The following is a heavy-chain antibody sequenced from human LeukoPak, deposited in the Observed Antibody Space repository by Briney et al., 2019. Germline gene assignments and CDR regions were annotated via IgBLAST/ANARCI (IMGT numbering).Heavy chain of an antibody. CDR1: GYTFTGYY. V-gene: IGHV1-2*02. CDR3: ARGRTLWFGELLPFDY. Sequence: APVKVSCKASGYTFTGYYMHWVRQAPGQGLEWMGWINPNSGGTNYAQKFQGRVTMTRDTSISTAYMELSRLRSDDTAVYYCARGRTLWFGELLPFDYWGQGTLVTVSS. J-gene: IGHJ4*02. CDR2: INPNSGGT. D-gene: IGHD3-10*01.